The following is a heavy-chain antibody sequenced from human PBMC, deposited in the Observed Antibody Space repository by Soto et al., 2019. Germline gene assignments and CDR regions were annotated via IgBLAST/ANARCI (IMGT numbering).Heavy chain of an antibody. D-gene: IGHD7-27*01. CDR1: GFTFSSNW. J-gene: IGHJ6*02. Sequence: GGSLRLSCAASGFTFSSNWMSFSSNWMSWVRQAPGKGLEWVANIKVDGSEKYYVNSVKGRFTISRDNAKNSLYLQMNSLRAEDTAVYYCARDLRKRGESYVRNMDVWGQGTTVTV. CDR2: IKVDGSEK. CDR3: ARDLRKRGESYVRNMDV. V-gene: IGHV3-7*01.